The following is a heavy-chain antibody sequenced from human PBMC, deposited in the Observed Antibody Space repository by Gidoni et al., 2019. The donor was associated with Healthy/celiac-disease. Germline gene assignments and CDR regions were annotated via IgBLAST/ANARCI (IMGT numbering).Heavy chain of an antibody. CDR3: ARDLTPYYYDSSDAFDI. CDR2: IWYDGSNK. J-gene: IGHJ3*02. V-gene: IGHV3-33*01. Sequence: QVQLVESGGGVVQPGRSLRLSCAASGFTFSSYGMHWVRQAPGKGLEWVAVIWYDGSNKYYADSVKGRFTISRDNSKNTLYLQMNSLRAEDTAVYYCARDLTPYYYDSSDAFDIWGQGTMVTVSS. D-gene: IGHD3-22*01. CDR1: GFTFSSYG.